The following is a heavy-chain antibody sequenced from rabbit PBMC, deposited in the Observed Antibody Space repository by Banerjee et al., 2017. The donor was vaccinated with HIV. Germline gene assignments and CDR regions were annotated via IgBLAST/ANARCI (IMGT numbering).Heavy chain of an antibody. CDR3: ARGAGHADYGDASL. J-gene: IGHJ3*01. CDR1: GLSFSSSYW. V-gene: IGHV1S40*01. Sequence: QSLEESGGDLVKPGASLTLTCTASGLSFSSSYWICWDRQAPGKGLEWIGCIYVGSSGSTHYASWAKGRFTISKTSSTTVTLQMTSLTAADTATYFCARGAGHADYGDASLWGQGTLVTVS. CDR2: IYVGSSGST. D-gene: IGHD2-1*01.